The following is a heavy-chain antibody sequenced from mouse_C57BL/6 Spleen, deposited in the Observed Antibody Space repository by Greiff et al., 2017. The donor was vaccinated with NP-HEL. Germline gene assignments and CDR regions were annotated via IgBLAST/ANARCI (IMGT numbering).Heavy chain of an antibody. CDR3: ARGWDRAYFDY. D-gene: IGHD3-3*01. CDR2: IYPGDGDT. V-gene: IGHV1-82*01. Sequence: VKLMESGPELVKPGASVKISCKASGYAFSSSWMNWVKQRPGKGLEWIGRIYPGDGDTNYNGKFKGKATLTADKSSSTAYMQLSSLTSEDSAVYFCARGWDRAYFDYWGQGTTLTVSS. J-gene: IGHJ2*01. CDR1: GYAFSSSW.